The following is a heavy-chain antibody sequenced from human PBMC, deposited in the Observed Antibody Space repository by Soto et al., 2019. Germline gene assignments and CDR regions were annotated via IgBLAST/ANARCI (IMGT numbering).Heavy chain of an antibody. V-gene: IGHV1-46*01. D-gene: IGHD3-3*01. J-gene: IGHJ4*02. CDR3: ASPNIFGGSWDLDY. CDR1: GYPFTSYY. CDR2: INPSSGST. Sequence: GASVKVSCKASGYPFTSYYIHWVRQAPGQGLEWMGIINPSSGSTSYTQKFQGRVTMTRDTSTSTVYMELSSLRSEDTAVYYCASPNIFGGSWDLDYWGQGTLVTVSS.